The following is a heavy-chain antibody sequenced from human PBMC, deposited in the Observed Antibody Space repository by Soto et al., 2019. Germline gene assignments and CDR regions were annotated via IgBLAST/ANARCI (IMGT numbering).Heavy chain of an antibody. CDR3: ARAGDLYSSSWYYFDY. V-gene: IGHV1-2*04. D-gene: IGHD6-13*01. CDR2: INPNSGGT. J-gene: IGHJ4*02. Sequence: GASVKVSCKASGYTFTGYYMHWVRQAPGQGLEWMGWINPNSGGTNYAQKFQGWVTMTRDTSISTAYMELGRLRSDDTAVYYCARAGDLYSSSWYYFDYWGQGTLVTVSS. CDR1: GYTFTGYY.